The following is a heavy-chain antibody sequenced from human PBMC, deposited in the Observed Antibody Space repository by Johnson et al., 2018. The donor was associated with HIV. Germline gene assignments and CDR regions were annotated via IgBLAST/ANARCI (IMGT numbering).Heavy chain of an antibody. CDR2: IWYDGTNK. D-gene: IGHD3-22*01. Sequence: QVQLVESGGGLVKPGGSLRLSCAASGFTFNDYYMHWVRQAPGKGLEWVAVIWYDGTNKYYADSVKGRFTISRDNSKNTRYLQMTSLRAEDTAVYYCARVTTMIVVVFAFDIWGQGTMVTVSS. CDR1: GFTFNDYY. CDR3: ARVTTMIVVVFAFDI. J-gene: IGHJ3*02. V-gene: IGHV3-33*08.